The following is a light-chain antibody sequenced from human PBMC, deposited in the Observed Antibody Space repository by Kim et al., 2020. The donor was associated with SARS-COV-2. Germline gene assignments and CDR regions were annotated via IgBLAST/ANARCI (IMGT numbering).Light chain of an antibody. CDR1: QSVSSN. CDR2: GAS. Sequence: EVLMTQSPATLSVSPGGRATLSCRASQSVSSNLAWYQQKPGHAPRLLIHGASTSATGIPARFSGSGSGTEFTLNISSLQSEDFGVYYCQQYGNWAALTFGGGTKVDIK. CDR3: QQYGNWAALT. V-gene: IGKV3-15*01. J-gene: IGKJ4*01.